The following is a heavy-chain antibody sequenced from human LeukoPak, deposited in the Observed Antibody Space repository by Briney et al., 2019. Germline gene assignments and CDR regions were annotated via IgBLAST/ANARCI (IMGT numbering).Heavy chain of an antibody. D-gene: IGHD4-17*01. V-gene: IGHV4-31*03. Sequence: SETLSLTCTVSGGSISSGGYYWSWIRQHPGKGLEWIGYIYYSGSTYYNPSLKSRVTISVDTSKNQFSLKLSSVTAADTAVYYSARDNNDYGDYEVFDYWGQGTLVTVSS. CDR3: ARDNNDYGDYEVFDY. J-gene: IGHJ4*02. CDR1: GGSISSGGYY. CDR2: IYYSGST.